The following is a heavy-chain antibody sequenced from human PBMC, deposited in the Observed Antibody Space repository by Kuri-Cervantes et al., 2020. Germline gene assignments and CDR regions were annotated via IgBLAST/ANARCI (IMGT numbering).Heavy chain of an antibody. CDR1: GGTFSSYA. CDR3: ARGTMVQGVIMLHAYYYYMDV. J-gene: IGHJ6*03. V-gene: IGHV1-69*06. Sequence: SVKVSCKASGGTFSSYAISWVRQAPGQGLEWMGGIIPIFGTANYAQKFQGRVTIPADKSTSTAYMELSSLRSEDTAVYYCARGTMVQGVIMLHAYYYYMDVWGKGTTVTVSS. CDR2: IIPIFGTA. D-gene: IGHD3-10*01.